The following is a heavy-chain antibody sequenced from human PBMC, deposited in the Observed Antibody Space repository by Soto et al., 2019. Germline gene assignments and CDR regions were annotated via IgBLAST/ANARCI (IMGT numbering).Heavy chain of an antibody. V-gene: IGHV4-38-2*02. D-gene: IGHD2-21*02. J-gene: IGHJ5*01. Sequence: SETLSLTCTVSGYSISSGYYWSWIRQTPGKGLEWIGSISRSGTSFYNPSLRSRVTISMDTSNNHFSLKLNSLTATDTAVYYCARAFCGHSGWGHWSDSWGQGTLVTVSS. CDR2: ISRSGTS. CDR1: GYSISSGYY. CDR3: ARAFCGHSGWGHWSDS.